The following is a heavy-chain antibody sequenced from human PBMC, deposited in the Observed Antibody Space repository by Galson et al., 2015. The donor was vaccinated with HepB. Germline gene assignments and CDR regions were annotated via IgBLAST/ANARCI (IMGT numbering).Heavy chain of an antibody. CDR3: AYGVDV. V-gene: IGHV6-1*01. Sequence: CAISGDSVSANTAVWNRIRQSPSRGLEWLGRTYYRSKWRKDYAVSMTSRIIISTDTSRNQVSLRLNSVSPEDTAVYYCAYGVDVWGQGTTVTVSS. CDR1: GDSVSANTAV. CDR2: TYYRSKWRK. J-gene: IGHJ6*02.